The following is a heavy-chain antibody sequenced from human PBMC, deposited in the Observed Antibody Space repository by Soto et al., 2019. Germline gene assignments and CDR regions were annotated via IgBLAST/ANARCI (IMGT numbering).Heavy chain of an antibody. D-gene: IGHD1-20*01. CDR3: ASDGVSATEYTWSYGTYVDY. V-gene: IGHV3-30*19. CDR2: ISYAGNNK. Sequence: QVQLVESGGGVVQPGRSLRLSCAASGFTYTTYTMHWVRQAPGKGLEWVAVISYAGNNKFYADSVKGRFTISRDSTKQTLDLQMARLRPDDTAMYYCASDGVSATEYTWSYGTYVDYWGQGDLVTVSS. CDR1: GFTYTTYT. J-gene: IGHJ4*02.